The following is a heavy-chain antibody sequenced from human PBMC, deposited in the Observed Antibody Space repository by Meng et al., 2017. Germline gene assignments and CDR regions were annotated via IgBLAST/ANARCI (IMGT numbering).Heavy chain of an antibody. CDR1: GFTFNNYW. D-gene: IGHD1-1*01. CDR3: LDEAPRSDY. CDR2: ISGDGSIT. V-gene: IGHV3-74*01. Sequence: VQLVESGGGLVQPGGSLRLSCAASGFTFNNYWMHWVRQVPGKGLVRVSRISGDGSITNYADSVKGRFTISRDNAKNTLYLQMNSLRPEDTAVYYCLDEAPRSDYWGQGSLVTVSS. J-gene: IGHJ4*02.